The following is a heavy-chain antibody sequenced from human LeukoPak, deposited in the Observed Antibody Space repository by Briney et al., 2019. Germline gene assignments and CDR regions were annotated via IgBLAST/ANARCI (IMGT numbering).Heavy chain of an antibody. V-gene: IGHV4-39*01. D-gene: IGHD2-15*01. CDR2: IYYSGST. Sequence: PSETLSLTCTVSGGSISSSSYYWGWIRQPPGKGLEWIGSIYYSGSTYYNPSLKSRVTISVDTSKNQFSLKLSSVTAADAAVFYCARHPNTQCSGGTCCSGFFDNWGQGTLVTVSS. CDR1: GGSISSSSYY. J-gene: IGHJ4*02. CDR3: ARHPNTQCSGGTCCSGFFDN.